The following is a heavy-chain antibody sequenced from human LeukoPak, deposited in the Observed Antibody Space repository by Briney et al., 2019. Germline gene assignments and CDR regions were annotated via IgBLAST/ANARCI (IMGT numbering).Heavy chain of an antibody. CDR1: GGTFSSYA. Sequence: EASVTVSCKASGGTFSSYAISWVRQVPGQGLEWMGRIIPILGIPNYAQKFQGRVTITADKSTTTAYMELSSLRSEDTAVYYCATEAIVVVTARDYWYFDLWGRGTLVTVSS. J-gene: IGHJ2*01. CDR2: IIPILGIP. D-gene: IGHD2-21*02. V-gene: IGHV1-69*04. CDR3: ATEAIVVVTARDYWYFDL.